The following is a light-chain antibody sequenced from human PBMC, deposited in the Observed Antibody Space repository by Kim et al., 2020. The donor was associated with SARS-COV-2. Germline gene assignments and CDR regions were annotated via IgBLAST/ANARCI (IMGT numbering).Light chain of an antibody. CDR3: QQYGSSPLT. CDR1: HSVSSSY. J-gene: IGKJ4*01. V-gene: IGKV3-20*01. CDR2: GAS. Sequence: SPGDRAALSCMARHSVSSSYLAWYQQKPGQAPRLLIYGASSRATGIPDRFSGSGSRTDFTLTISRLEPEDVAVYYCQQYGSSPLTFGGGTKVDIK.